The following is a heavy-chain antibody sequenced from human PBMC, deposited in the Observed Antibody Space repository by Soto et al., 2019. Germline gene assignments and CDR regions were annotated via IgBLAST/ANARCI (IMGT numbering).Heavy chain of an antibody. CDR2: VHTSGST. CDR3: ATEKAMASTGWLAP. Sequence: SETLSLTCTVSCVSISSYFWSSIRQPAGKGLEWIWRVHTSGSTTYNPSLKSRVTMSVDTSKSQFSLKLTSVTAADTAVYYRATEKAMASTGWLAPWGKGTLVTVSS. D-gene: IGHD6-19*01. CDR1: CVSISSYF. V-gene: IGHV4-4*07. J-gene: IGHJ4*02.